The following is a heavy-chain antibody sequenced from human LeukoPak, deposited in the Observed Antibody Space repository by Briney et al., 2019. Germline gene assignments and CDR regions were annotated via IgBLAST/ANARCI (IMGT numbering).Heavy chain of an antibody. CDR2: IYYSGST. CDR1: GGSFSGYY. V-gene: IGHV4-59*01. D-gene: IGHD2-15*01. CDR3: ARGGYCSGGSCYDDAFDI. J-gene: IGHJ3*02. Sequence: ASETLSLTCAVYGGSFSGYYWSWIRQPPGKGLEWIGYIYYSGSTNYNPSLKSRVTISVDTSKNQFSLKLSSVTAADTAVYYCARGGYCSGGSCYDDAFDIWGQGTMVTVSS.